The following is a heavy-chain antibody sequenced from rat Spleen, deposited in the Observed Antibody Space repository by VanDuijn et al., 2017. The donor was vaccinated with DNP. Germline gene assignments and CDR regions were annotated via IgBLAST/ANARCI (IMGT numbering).Heavy chain of an antibody. D-gene: IGHD1-7*01. J-gene: IGHJ3*01. CDR1: GFTFSSFP. Sequence: EVQLVESGGGLVQPGRSMKLSCAASGFTFSSFPMAWVRQSPKKGLEWVATIIYDGSSTYYRDSVRGRFTISRDYARSTLYLQMDSLRSEDTATYYCATSSYYGYDYGFGYWGQGTLVTVSS. V-gene: IGHV5-46*01. CDR3: ATSSYYGYDYGFGY. CDR2: IIYDGSST.